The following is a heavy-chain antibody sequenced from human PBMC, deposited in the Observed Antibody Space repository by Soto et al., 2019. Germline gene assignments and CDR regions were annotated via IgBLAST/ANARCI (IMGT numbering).Heavy chain of an antibody. V-gene: IGHV1-69*01. D-gene: IGHD3-10*01. CDR2: IIPIFGTA. J-gene: IGHJ4*02. Sequence: QVQLVQSGAEVKKPGSSVKVSCKASGGTFSSYAISWVRQAPGQGLEWMGGIIPIFGTANYAQKFQGRVTIPADESTSTAYMEMSSLRSEDTAVYYCATHYYGSGSYFMYYFDYWGQGTLVTVSS. CDR3: ATHYYGSGSYFMYYFDY. CDR1: GGTFSSYA.